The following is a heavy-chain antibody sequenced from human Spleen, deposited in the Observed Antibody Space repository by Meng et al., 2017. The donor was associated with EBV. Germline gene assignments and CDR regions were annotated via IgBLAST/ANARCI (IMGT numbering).Heavy chain of an antibody. CDR2: TYYRSKWYN. J-gene: IGHJ5*02. CDR3: AGVGSTISTDWFDT. Sequence: QVQPSEAGTGPVKPSQTLSLTCASSGDSVSNINGGWNWIRQSPSRGLEWLGRTYYRSKWYNDYAVSVKGRITINPDTTKNQVSLQLNSVTPEDTAVYYCAGVGSTISTDWFDTWGQGTLVTVSS. D-gene: IGHD3-9*01. V-gene: IGHV6-1*01. CDR1: GDSVSNINGG.